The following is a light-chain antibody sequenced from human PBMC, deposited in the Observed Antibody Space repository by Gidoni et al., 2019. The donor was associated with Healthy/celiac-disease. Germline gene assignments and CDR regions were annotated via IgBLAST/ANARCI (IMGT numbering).Light chain of an antibody. CDR3: QQSYSTPPRT. Sequence: DIQMTQSPSSLSASVGDRVTITCRASQSISSYLNWYQQKPGKAPKLLIYAASRLQSGVPSRFSGSGSGTDFTLTISSLQPEEFATYYCQQSYSTPPRTFGQGTKVEIK. CDR2: AAS. V-gene: IGKV1-39*01. J-gene: IGKJ1*01. CDR1: QSISSY.